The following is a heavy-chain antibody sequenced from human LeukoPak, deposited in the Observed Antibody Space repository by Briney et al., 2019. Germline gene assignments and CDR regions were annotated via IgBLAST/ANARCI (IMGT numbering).Heavy chain of an antibody. D-gene: IGHD5-24*01. CDR2: ISGSGDAT. CDR3: AKVPRDGYNFLDY. V-gene: IGHV3-23*01. J-gene: IGHJ4*02. Sequence: PGGSLRLSCAASGFPFSSYAMNWVRQASGKGLEWVSVISGSGDATYYADSVKGRFTISRDNSKNTLYLQMNSLRAEDTAVYYCAKVPRDGYNFLDYWGQGTLVTVSS. CDR1: GFPFSSYA.